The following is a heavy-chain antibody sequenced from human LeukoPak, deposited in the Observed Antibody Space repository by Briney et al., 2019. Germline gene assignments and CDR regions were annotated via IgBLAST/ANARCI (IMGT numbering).Heavy chain of an antibody. V-gene: IGHV1-2*04. CDR3: ARAAAAGTSHDAFDI. D-gene: IGHD6-13*01. J-gene: IGHJ3*02. CDR1: AYIFTTYY. Sequence: GASVKVSCKASAYIFTTYYIHWVRQAPGQGLEWMGWINPNSGGTNYAQKFQGWVTMTRDTSISTAYMELSRLRSDDTAVYYCARAAAAGTSHDAFDIWGQGTMVTVSS. CDR2: INPNSGGT.